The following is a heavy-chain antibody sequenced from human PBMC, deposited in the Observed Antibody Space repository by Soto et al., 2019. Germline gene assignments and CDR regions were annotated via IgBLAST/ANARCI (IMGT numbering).Heavy chain of an antibody. D-gene: IGHD4-17*01. Sequence: SETLSLTCTVSGGSISSYYWSWIRQPPGKGLEWIGYIYYSGSTNYNPSLKSRVTISVDTSKNQFSLKLSSVTAADTAVYYCARDGHYGDYQVAFDIWGQGTMVTVSS. CDR3: ARDGHYGDYQVAFDI. J-gene: IGHJ3*02. V-gene: IGHV4-59*01. CDR2: IYYSGST. CDR1: GGSISSYY.